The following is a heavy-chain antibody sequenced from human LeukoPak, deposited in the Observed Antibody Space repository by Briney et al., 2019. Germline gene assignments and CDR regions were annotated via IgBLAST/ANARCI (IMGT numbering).Heavy chain of an antibody. CDR3: ARENWTNDF. J-gene: IGHJ4*02. D-gene: IGHD1/OR15-1a*01. Sequence: GGSLRLSCAASGFTFTTYYMSWVRQAPGKGLEWVANINQDGGTKYYVDSVKGRFTISRDNAINSVLLQMNSLRAEDTAVYYCARENWTNDFWGQGTLVAVSS. V-gene: IGHV3-7*01. CDR1: GFTFTTYY. CDR2: INQDGGTK.